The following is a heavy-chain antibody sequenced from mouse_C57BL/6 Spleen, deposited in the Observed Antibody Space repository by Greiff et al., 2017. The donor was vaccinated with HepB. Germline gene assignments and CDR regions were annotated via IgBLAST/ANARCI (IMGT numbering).Heavy chain of an antibody. J-gene: IGHJ3*01. V-gene: IGHV1-18*01. CDR3: ARASYYCGSSYSFAY. CDR1: GYTFTDYN. D-gene: IGHD1-1*01. Sequence: VQLKQSGPELVKPGASVKIPCKASGYTFTDYNMDWVKQSHGKSLEWIGDINPNNGGTIYNQKFKGKATLTVDKSSSTAYMELRSLTSEDTAVYYCARASYYCGSSYSFAYWGQGTLVTVSA. CDR2: INPNNGGT.